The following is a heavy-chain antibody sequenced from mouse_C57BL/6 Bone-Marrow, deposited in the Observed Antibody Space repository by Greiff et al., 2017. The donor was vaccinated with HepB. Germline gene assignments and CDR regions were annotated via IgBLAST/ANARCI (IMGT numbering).Heavy chain of an antibody. D-gene: IGHD1-1*01. Sequence: VQLQQSGPELVKPGASVKIPCKASGYTFTDYNMDWVKQSHGKSLEWIGDINPNNGGTIYNQKFKGKATLTVDKSSSTAYMELRSLTSEDTAVYYCARGYYGSRDWYFDVWGTGTTVTVSS. CDR3: ARGYYGSRDWYFDV. V-gene: IGHV1-18*01. CDR2: INPNNGGT. J-gene: IGHJ1*03. CDR1: GYTFTDYN.